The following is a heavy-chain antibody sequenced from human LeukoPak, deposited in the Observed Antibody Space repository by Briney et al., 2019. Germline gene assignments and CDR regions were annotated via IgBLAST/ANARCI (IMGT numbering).Heavy chain of an antibody. CDR1: GYTFTSYG. J-gene: IGHJ6*02. D-gene: IGHD6-6*01. CDR2: ISAYNGNT. V-gene: IGHV1-18*01. CDR3: AREDSSSPGYGMDV. Sequence: GASVKVSCKASGYTFTSYGISWVRQTPGQGLEWMGWISAYNGNTNYAQKLQGRVTMTTDTSTSTAYMELRSLRSDDTAVYYCAREDSSSPGYGMDVWGQGTTVTVSS.